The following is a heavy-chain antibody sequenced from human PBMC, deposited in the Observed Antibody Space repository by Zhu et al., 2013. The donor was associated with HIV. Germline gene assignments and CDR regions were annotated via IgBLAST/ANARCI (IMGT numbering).Heavy chain of an antibody. CDR2: IIPIFDTT. CDR1: GGTFRNYA. J-gene: IGHJ3*02. V-gene: IGHV1-69*01. D-gene: IGHD3-22*01. CDR3: ARIPRGYYYDSSGTVGAFDI. Sequence: QVQLVQSGAEVKKPGSSVKVSCKASGGTFRNYAITWLRQAPGQGLEWMGGIIPIFDTTNYAQKFQGRVTITADDSTSTAYMELSSLTSEDTAVYYCARIPRGYYYDSSGTVGAFDIWGQGTMVTVSS.